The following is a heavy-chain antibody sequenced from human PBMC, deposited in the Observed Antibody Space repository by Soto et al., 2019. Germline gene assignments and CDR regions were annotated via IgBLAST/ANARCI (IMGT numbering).Heavy chain of an antibody. J-gene: IGHJ4*02. Sequence: PSGTLSLTCAVYGGSFSGYYWSWIRQPPGKGLEWIGEINHSGSTNYNPSLKSRVTITKDTSKNQVVLTMTNMDPVDTATYYCAHRPSGWYLFDYWGQGTLVTVSS. CDR2: INHSGST. CDR3: AHRPSGWYLFDY. D-gene: IGHD6-19*01. CDR1: GGSFSGYY. V-gene: IGHV4-34*01.